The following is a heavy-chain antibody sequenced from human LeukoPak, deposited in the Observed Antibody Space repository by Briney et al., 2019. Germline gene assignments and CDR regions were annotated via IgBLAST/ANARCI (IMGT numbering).Heavy chain of an antibody. CDR2: IYYSGST. J-gene: IGHJ4*02. Sequence: PSETLSLTGTVSGGSISSYYWSWIRQPPGKGLEWIGYIYYSGSTNYNPSLKSRVTISVETSKNEFSLKLRSVTAADTAVYYCARVTGYRIEDYFDYWGQGTLVTVSS. D-gene: IGHD6-13*01. CDR1: GGSISSYY. CDR3: ARVTGYRIEDYFDY. V-gene: IGHV4-59*01.